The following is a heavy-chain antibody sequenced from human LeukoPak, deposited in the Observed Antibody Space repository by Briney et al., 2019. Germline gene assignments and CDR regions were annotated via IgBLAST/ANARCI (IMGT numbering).Heavy chain of an antibody. Sequence: GGSLKLSCAASGFTFSSYAMHWVRQPPGRGLEWLTVISNDGSTKYYADSVRGRFTISRDNSKDTLFLQMDSLRVEDTAVYYRAKDRSYSGYEPLDYWGQGTLVTVSS. D-gene: IGHD1-26*01. CDR2: ISNDGSTK. V-gene: IGHV3-30-3*01. CDR1: GFTFSSYA. J-gene: IGHJ4*02. CDR3: AKDRSYSGYEPLDY.